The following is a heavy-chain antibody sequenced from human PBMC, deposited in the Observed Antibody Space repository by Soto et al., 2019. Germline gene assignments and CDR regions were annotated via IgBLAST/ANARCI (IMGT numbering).Heavy chain of an antibody. CDR3: ARDRGPWGGSSWYFYYFDY. CDR1: GYTFNSYA. V-gene: IGHV1-3*01. CDR2: INAGNGNT. Sequence: GASVKVSCKASGYTFNSYAMHWVRQAPGQRLEWMGWINAGNGNTKYSQKFQGRVTITRDTSASTAYMGLSSLRSEDTAVYYCARDRGPWGGSSWYFYYFDYWGQGTLVPVSS. J-gene: IGHJ4*02. D-gene: IGHD6-13*01.